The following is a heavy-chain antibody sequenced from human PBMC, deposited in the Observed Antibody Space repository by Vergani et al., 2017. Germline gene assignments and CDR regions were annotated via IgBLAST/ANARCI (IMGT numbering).Heavy chain of an antibody. V-gene: IGHV4-39*01. CDR3: ARCFRDEGMIYGGTVENWFDP. CDR2: IYYSENK. J-gene: IGHJ5*02. D-gene: IGHD3-22*01. Sequence: QLQLQESGPGLVKPSETPYLTCTVPGGSITYGAFYWGWIRQSPGTGLEWIGSIYYSENKFYNPSLESRVTLSIDTTKNQLSLKLKSVTAADTAVFYCARCFRDEGMIYGGTVENWFDPWGQGTLATVSS. CDR1: GGSITYGAFY.